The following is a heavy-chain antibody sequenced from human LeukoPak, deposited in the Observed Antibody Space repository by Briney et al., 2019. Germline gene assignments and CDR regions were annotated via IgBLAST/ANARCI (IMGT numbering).Heavy chain of an antibody. CDR3: ARDLDYGGNSIWYFDL. CDR2: IYYRGNT. D-gene: IGHD4-23*01. Sequence: SETLSLTCTVSGGSISSYYWSWLRQPPGKGLEWIGYIYYRGNTNYNPSLKSRVTIIVDTSKNRFSLNLSSVTAADTAVYYCARDLDYGGNSIWYFDLWSRGTLVTVSS. J-gene: IGHJ2*01. CDR1: GGSISSYY. V-gene: IGHV4-59*01.